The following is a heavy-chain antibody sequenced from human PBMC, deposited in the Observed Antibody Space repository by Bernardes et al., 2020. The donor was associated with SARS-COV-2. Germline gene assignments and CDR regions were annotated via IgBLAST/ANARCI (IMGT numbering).Heavy chain of an antibody. Sequence: GGSLRLSCAASGFTFSSYAMNWFRQTPGKGLEWLSAVSSGGLTYYADSVKGRFTVARDNSKNILYLQMSSLGAEDTAVYYCARVVSGPNVGTDAFAVWGRRTTVTVSS. D-gene: IGHD6-19*01. CDR2: VSSGGLT. J-gene: IGHJ3*01. CDR3: ARVVSGPNVGTDAFAV. V-gene: IGHV3-23*01. CDR1: GFTFSSYA.